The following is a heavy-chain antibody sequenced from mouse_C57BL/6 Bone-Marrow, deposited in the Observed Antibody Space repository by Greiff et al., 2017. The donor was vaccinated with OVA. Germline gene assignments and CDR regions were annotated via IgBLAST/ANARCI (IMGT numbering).Heavy chain of an antibody. Sequence: EVQLVESGGGLVQPGGSLKLSCAASGFTFSDYYMYWVRQTPEKRLEWVAYISNGGGSTYYPDTVKGRFTISRDNAKNTLYLQMSRLKSEDTAMYYCAIYDGYHAWFAYWGQGTLVTVSA. CDR3: AIYDGYHAWFAY. CDR1: GFTFSDYY. D-gene: IGHD2-3*01. J-gene: IGHJ3*01. V-gene: IGHV5-12*01. CDR2: ISNGGGST.